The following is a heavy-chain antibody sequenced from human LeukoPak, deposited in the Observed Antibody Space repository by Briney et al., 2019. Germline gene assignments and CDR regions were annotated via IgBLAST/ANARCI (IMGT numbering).Heavy chain of an antibody. CDR3: ARAGGGSGYSNWFDP. V-gene: IGHV1-69*13. CDR2: IIPIFGTA. Sequence: ASVKVSCKASGGTFSSYAISWVRQAPGQGLEWMGGIIPIFGTANYAQKFQGRDTITADESTSTAYMELSSLRSEDTAVYYCARAGGGSGYSNWFDPWGQGTLVTVSS. D-gene: IGHD3-3*01. CDR1: GGTFSSYA. J-gene: IGHJ5*02.